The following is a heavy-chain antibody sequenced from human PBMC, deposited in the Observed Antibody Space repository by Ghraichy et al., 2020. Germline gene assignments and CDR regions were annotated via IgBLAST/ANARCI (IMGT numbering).Heavy chain of an antibody. CDR3: ARGAGTTKRREFDY. J-gene: IGHJ4*02. V-gene: IGHV4-61*02. CDR2: IYSSGVT. D-gene: IGHD1-7*01. CDR1: GGSISSGSYY. Sequence: SETLSLTCTVSGGSISSGSYYWSWIRQPAGKGLEWIGRIYSSGVTNYSPSLKSRVTISVDTSKNQFSLKLTSVTAADTALYYCARGAGTTKRREFDYWGQGTLVTVSS.